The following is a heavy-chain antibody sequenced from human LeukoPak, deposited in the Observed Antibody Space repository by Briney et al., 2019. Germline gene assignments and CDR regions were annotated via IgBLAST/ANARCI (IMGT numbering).Heavy chain of an antibody. V-gene: IGHV3-33*01. Sequence: PGRSLRLSCAASGFTFSSYGMHWVRQAPGKGLEWVAVIWYDGSNKYYADSVKGRFTISRDNSKNTLYLRMNSLRAEDTAVYYCARGRGPARFNFDYWGQGTLVTVSS. CDR1: GFTFSSYG. CDR3: ARGRGPARFNFDY. D-gene: IGHD6-6*01. CDR2: IWYDGSNK. J-gene: IGHJ4*02.